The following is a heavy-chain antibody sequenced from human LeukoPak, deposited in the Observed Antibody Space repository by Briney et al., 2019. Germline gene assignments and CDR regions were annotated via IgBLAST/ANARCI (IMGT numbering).Heavy chain of an antibody. D-gene: IGHD1-26*01. V-gene: IGHV1-18*01. CDR2: ISAYNGNT. CDR1: GYTFTSYG. Sequence: ASVKVSCKASGYTFTSYGISWVRQAPGQGLEWMGWISAYNGNTNYAQKLKGRVTMTTDTSTSTAYMELRSLRSDDTAVYYCAGDSGSYRVDAFDIWGQGTMVTVSS. CDR3: AGDSGSYRVDAFDI. J-gene: IGHJ3*02.